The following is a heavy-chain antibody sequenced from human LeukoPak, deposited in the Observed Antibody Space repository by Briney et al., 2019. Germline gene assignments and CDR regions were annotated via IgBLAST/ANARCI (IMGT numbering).Heavy chain of an antibody. Sequence: QAGGSLRLSCAASGFTFSDSWMSWVRQAPGKGLECVANIKEDGSEKYYVDSVKGRFTISRDNAKNSLYLQMNSLRAEDTAVYYCARGRVLADWGQGTLVTVSS. CDR3: ARGRVLAD. V-gene: IGHV3-7*01. J-gene: IGHJ4*02. CDR2: IKEDGSEK. CDR1: GFTFSDSW. D-gene: IGHD3-3*02.